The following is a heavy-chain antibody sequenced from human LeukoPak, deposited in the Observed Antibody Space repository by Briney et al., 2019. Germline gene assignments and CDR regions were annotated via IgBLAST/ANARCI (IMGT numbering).Heavy chain of an antibody. J-gene: IGHJ4*02. CDR3: ARSKARITMIVDFDY. CDR1: GGSISSSSYY. CDR2: IYYSGST. Sequence: PSETLSLTCTVSGGSISSSSYYWGWIRQPPGKGLEWIGSIYYSGSTYYNPSLKSRVTISVDTSKNQFSLKLSSVTAADTAVYYCARSKARITMIVDFDYWGQGTLVTVSS. V-gene: IGHV4-39*01. D-gene: IGHD3-22*01.